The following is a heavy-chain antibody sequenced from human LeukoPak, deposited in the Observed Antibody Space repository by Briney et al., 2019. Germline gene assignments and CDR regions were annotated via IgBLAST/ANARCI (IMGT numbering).Heavy chain of an antibody. D-gene: IGHD3-22*01. Sequence: SETLSLTCTVSGGSVNSNSYYWGWIRQPPGKGLAWLGTICYSGATYYNPSLESRVTIFVDTSKNQFSLRLNSVTAADTAVYYGARLSGFMNYDSGGYNRFDYWGQGDLVTVSS. CDR2: ICYSGAT. J-gene: IGHJ5*01. CDR1: GGSVNSNSYY. V-gene: IGHV4-39*01. CDR3: ARLSGFMNYDSGGYNRFDY.